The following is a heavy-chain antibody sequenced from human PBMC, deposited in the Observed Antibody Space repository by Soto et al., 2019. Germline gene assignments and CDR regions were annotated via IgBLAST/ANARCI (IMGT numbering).Heavy chain of an antibody. J-gene: IGHJ4*02. V-gene: IGHV3-11*06. CDR1: GFSFSDYY. CDR3: ARAKLVVEGRFDY. CDR2: ISSSGAYT. D-gene: IGHD3-22*01. Sequence: GESLRLSCAASGFSFSDYYMNWIRQAPGKGLEWISYISSSGAYTNYADSVRGRFTMSRDSAKNSLLLQMDGLRAEDTAVYYCARAKLVVEGRFDYWGQGTLVTVSS.